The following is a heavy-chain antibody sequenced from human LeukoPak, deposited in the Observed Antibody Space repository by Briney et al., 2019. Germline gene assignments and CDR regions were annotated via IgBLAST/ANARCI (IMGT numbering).Heavy chain of an antibody. CDR2: ISSNSRYI. CDR3: AKVSAVAGKFDY. D-gene: IGHD6-19*01. Sequence: TGGSLRLSCAVSGFTFSSYNMNWVRQAPGKGLEWVSSISSNSRYIHYRDSVKGRFTISRDNAKNSLYLQMNSLRAEDTAIYYCAKVSAVAGKFDYWGQGTLVTVSS. V-gene: IGHV3-21*04. J-gene: IGHJ4*02. CDR1: GFTFSSYN.